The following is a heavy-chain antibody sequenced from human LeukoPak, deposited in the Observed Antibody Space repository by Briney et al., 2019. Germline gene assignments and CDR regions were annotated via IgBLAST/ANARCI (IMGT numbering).Heavy chain of an antibody. J-gene: IGHJ4*02. CDR3: VRGGSRYCSGTSCPLFDF. D-gene: IGHD2-2*01. CDR1: RYTFTDYY. V-gene: IGHV1-2*02. CDR2: INPDSGGT. Sequence: ASVEISCKASRYTFTDYYIHWVRQAPGQGLEWMGWINPDSGGTNYAQKFQGRVTVIRDTSINTAYMDLRWLRSDDTGIYYCVRGGSRYCSGTSCPLFDFWGQGTLVTVSS.